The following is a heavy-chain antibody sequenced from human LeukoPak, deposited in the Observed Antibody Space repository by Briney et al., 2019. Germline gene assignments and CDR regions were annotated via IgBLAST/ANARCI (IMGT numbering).Heavy chain of an antibody. CDR2: VSGSGGST. J-gene: IGHJ4*02. V-gene: IGHV3-23*01. CDR1: GFTFSSNA. Sequence: GGSLRLSCTASGFTFSSNAMSWVRQAPGKGLEWVSGVSGSGGSTYYADSVKGRFNIYRDNSKNTLYLHMNSLRAEDTAVYYCAKVPGLSRTGYFDYWGQGTLVTVSS. D-gene: IGHD1-1*01. CDR3: AKVPGLSRTGYFDY.